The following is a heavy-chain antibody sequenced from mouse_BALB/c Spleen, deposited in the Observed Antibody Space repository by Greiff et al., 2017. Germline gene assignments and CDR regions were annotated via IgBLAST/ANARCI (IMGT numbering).Heavy chain of an antibody. CDR2: ISSGGSYT. V-gene: IGHV5-6*02. CDR3: ARSGSSYEDFDY. Sequence: EVKLVESGGDLVKPGGSLKLSCAASGFTFSSYGMSWVRQTPDKRLEWVATISSGGSYTYYPDSVKGRFTISRDNAKNTLYLQMSSLKSEDTAMYYCARSGSSYEDFDYWGQGTTLTVSS. CDR1: GFTFSSYG. J-gene: IGHJ2*01. D-gene: IGHD1-1*01.